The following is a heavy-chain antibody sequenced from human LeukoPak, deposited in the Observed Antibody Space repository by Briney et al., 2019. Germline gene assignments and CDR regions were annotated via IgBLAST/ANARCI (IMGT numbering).Heavy chain of an antibody. CDR1: GGSISDSSYY. Sequence: SETLSLTCTVSGGSISDSSYYWGWIRQPPGKGLEWLGSIYYSGSTYYNPSLKSRVTISVDTSKNQFSLKLSSVTAADTAVYYCARVRLRLTFLTRRVGAFDIWGQGTMVTVSS. J-gene: IGHJ3*02. D-gene: IGHD4-23*01. CDR3: ARVRLRLTFLTRRVGAFDI. CDR2: IYYSGST. V-gene: IGHV4-39*07.